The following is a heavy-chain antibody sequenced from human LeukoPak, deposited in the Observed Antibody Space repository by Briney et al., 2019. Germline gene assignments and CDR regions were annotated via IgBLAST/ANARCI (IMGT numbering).Heavy chain of an antibody. V-gene: IGHV6-1*01. CDR3: ARRLTQYDCFDP. D-gene: IGHD2-2*01. CDR2: TYYRSTWYN. Sequence: SQTLSLTCAISGDILSSNSVIGNSASQPPSRGLGWVGRTYYRSTWYNDYAVSVRGRITVNPDTSKNQFSLHLNSVTPEDTAVYYCARRLTQYDCFDPWGQGILVTVSS. CDR1: GDILSSNSVI. J-gene: IGHJ5*02.